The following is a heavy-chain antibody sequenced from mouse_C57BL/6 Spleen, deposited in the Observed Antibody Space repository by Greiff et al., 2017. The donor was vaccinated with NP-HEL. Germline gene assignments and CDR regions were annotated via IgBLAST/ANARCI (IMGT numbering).Heavy chain of an antibody. V-gene: IGHV1-54*01. Sequence: QVQLQQSGAELVRPGTSVKVSCKASGYAFTNYLIEWVKQRPGQGLEWIGVINPGSGGTNYNEKFKGKATLTADKSSSTAYMQLSSLTSEDSAVYFCAIGDYSRAYWGQGTLVTVSA. J-gene: IGHJ3*01. D-gene: IGHD2-5*01. CDR3: AIGDYSRAY. CDR2: INPGSGGT. CDR1: GYAFTNYL.